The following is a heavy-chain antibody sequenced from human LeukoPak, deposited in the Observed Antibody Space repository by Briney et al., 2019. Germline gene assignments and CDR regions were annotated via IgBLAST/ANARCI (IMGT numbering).Heavy chain of an antibody. D-gene: IGHD3-16*01. CDR1: GGSISSGDYY. J-gene: IGHJ3*02. V-gene: IGHV4-31*03. Sequence: SQTLSLTYTVSGGSISSGDYYWSWIRQHPGKGLEWIGYIHYSGITYYNPSLKSRVTISVDTSKNQISLRLSFVTAADMAVYYCARESGEYVAAFDIWGQGTMVTVSS. CDR3: ARESGEYVAAFDI. CDR2: IHYSGIT.